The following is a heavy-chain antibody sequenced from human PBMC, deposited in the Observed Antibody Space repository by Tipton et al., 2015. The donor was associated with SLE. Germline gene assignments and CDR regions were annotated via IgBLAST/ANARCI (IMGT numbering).Heavy chain of an antibody. V-gene: IGHV3-30*02. CDR3: AKDAYYANFDY. CDR1: GFTLSNYG. Sequence: SGFTLSNYGMHWVRQAPGKGLEWVAFIGYDGTNKYYADSVKGRFTISRDNSKNTLYLQLNSLRVEDTAVFYCAKDAYYANFDYWGQGTLVTVSS. CDR2: IGYDGTNK. J-gene: IGHJ4*02. D-gene: IGHD1-26*01.